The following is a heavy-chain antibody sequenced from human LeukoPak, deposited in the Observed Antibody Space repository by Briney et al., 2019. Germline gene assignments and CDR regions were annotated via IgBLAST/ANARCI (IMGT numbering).Heavy chain of an antibody. J-gene: IGHJ4*02. V-gene: IGHV4-61*02. CDR1: GGSISSGSYY. Sequence: SETLSLTCTASGGSISSGSYYWSWLRQPAGKGLEWIGRIYTSGSTNYNPSLKSRVTISVDTSKNQFSLKLSSVTAADTAVYYCARGQQLWPIHYFDYWGQGTLVTVSS. CDR3: ARGQQLWPIHYFDY. CDR2: IYTSGST. D-gene: IGHD5-18*01.